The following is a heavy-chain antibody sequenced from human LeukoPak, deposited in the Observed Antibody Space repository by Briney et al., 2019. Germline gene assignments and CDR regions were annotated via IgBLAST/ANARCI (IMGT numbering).Heavy chain of an antibody. D-gene: IGHD2-15*01. CDR2: IYYDGST. J-gene: IGHJ3*01. CDR1: GASLARDMYH. CDR3: ARRGDAWQILYSFDV. Sequence: SETLSLTCTVSGASLARDMYHWGWVRQSPGKGLEWLGTIYYDGSTFYSPSFKSRVAISINASKKQLSLNLASVTAADTAVYYCARRGDAWQILYSFDVWGQGTAVIVSS. V-gene: IGHV4-39*01.